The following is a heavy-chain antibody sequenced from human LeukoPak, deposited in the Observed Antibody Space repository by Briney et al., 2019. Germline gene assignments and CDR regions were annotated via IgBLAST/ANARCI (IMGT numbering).Heavy chain of an antibody. D-gene: IGHD3-22*01. CDR1: GGSIDIYY. CDR2: IYYSGST. CDR3: ARHGNDYYDSSGYHAFDI. J-gene: IGHJ3*02. Sequence: TSETLSLTCTVSGGSIDIYYWNWIRQPPGKGLEWRGYIYYSGSTNYNPSLKSRVTISVDTSKNQFSLKLSSVTAADTAVYYCARHGNDYYDSSGYHAFDIWGQGTMVTVSS. V-gene: IGHV4-59*08.